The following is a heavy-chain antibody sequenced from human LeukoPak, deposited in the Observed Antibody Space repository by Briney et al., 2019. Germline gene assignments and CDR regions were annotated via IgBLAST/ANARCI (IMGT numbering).Heavy chain of an antibody. J-gene: IGHJ4*02. V-gene: IGHV4-59*08. CDR2: IYYSGST. Sequence: SETLSLTCTVSGGSISSYYWSWIRQPPGKGLKWIGYIYYSGSTNYNPSLKSRVTISVDTSKNQFSLKLSSVTAADTAVYYCAGHPGYYGSGGDYWGQGTLVTVSS. CDR3: AGHPGYYGSGGDY. D-gene: IGHD3-10*01. CDR1: GGSISSYY.